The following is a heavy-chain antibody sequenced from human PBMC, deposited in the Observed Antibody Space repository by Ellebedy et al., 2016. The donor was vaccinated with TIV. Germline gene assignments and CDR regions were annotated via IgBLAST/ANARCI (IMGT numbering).Heavy chain of an antibody. CDR1: GFTFSSYA. CDR2: ISHTGSRT. Sequence: PGGSLRLSCVASGFTFSSYAMSWVRQAPGKGLEWVSTISHTGSRTYYADSVEGRFTISRDNSKNTLYLRMNSLRAEDTAIYYCVKDRQVFGALRHGMDVWGRGTTVTVSS. D-gene: IGHD3-10*02. CDR3: VKDRQVFGALRHGMDV. V-gene: IGHV3-23*01. J-gene: IGHJ6*02.